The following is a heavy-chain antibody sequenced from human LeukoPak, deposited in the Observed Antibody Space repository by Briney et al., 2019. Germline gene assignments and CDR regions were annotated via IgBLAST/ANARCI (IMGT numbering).Heavy chain of an antibody. CDR3: ARSCSSTSCSDAFDI. Sequence: GASVKVSCKASGYTFTSYDINWVRQATGQGLEGMGWMNPNSGNKGYAQKFQGRVTITRNTSISTAYMELSSLRSEDTAVYYCARSCSSTSCSDAFDIWGQGTMVTVSS. V-gene: IGHV1-8*03. CDR1: GYTFTSYD. D-gene: IGHD2-2*01. CDR2: MNPNSGNK. J-gene: IGHJ3*02.